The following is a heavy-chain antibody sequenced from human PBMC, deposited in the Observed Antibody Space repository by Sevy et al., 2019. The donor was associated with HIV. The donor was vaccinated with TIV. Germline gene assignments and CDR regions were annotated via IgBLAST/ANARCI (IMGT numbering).Heavy chain of an antibody. CDR2: SSSSSNYI. Sequence: GGSLRLSCAASGFTFSIYSMNWVRQAPGKGLEWVSSSSSSSNYIYYADSVTGRFTISRDNAKNSLYLQMNSLRAEDTAVYYCARDGGRITMVQGVLAYYHGMDVWGQGTTVTVSS. D-gene: IGHD3-10*01. CDR1: GFTFSIYS. V-gene: IGHV3-21*01. J-gene: IGHJ6*02. CDR3: ARDGGRITMVQGVLAYYHGMDV.